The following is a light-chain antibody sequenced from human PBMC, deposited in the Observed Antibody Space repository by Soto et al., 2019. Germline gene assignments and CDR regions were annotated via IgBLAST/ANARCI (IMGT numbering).Light chain of an antibody. CDR1: QSISSC. CDR3: QQYYSYPLT. V-gene: IGKV1-5*03. CDR2: KAS. J-gene: IGKJ1*01. Sequence: DIQIPQSPSTLSASVGDRVTIIGRASQSISSCFAWYQQKGGKAPKILISKASSLESGVPSRFSGSGSGTEFTLTISSLQPDDFATYYCQQYYSYPLTFGQGTKGDIK.